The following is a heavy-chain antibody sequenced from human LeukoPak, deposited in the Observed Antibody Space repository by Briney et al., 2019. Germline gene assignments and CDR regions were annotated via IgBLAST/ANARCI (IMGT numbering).Heavy chain of an antibody. D-gene: IGHD3-16*01. Sequence: GGSLRLSCAASGFTFSDYYMSWIRQAPGKGLEWVPYISSSGSTIYYADSVKGRFTISRDNAKNSLYLQMNSLRAEDTAVYYCARSLAGRRAKVAFDIWGQGTMVTVSS. J-gene: IGHJ3*02. CDR1: GFTFSDYY. V-gene: IGHV3-11*04. CDR3: ARSLAGRRAKVAFDI. CDR2: ISSSGSTI.